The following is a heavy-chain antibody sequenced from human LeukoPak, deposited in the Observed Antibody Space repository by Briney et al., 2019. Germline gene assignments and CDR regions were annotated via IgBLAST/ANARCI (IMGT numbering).Heavy chain of an antibody. CDR2: IIPIFGTA. J-gene: IGHJ6*03. CDR1: GGTFSSYA. Sequence: ASVKVSCKASGGTFSSYAISWVRQAPGQGLEWMGGIIPIFGTANYAQKFQGRVTITTDESTSTAYMELSSLRSEDTAVYYCARDVGVSSSSHYYYYYYMDVWGKGTTVTVSS. CDR3: ARDVGVSSSSHYYYYYYMDV. D-gene: IGHD6-6*01. V-gene: IGHV1-69*05.